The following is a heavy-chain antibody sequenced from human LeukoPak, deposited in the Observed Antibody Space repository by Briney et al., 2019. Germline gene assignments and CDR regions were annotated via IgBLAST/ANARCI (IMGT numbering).Heavy chain of an antibody. V-gene: IGHV1-2*02. J-gene: IGHJ3*02. CDR2: INPHSGGT. CDR1: GYTFTGYY. Sequence: SVKVSCKASGYTFTGYYMHWVRQAPGQGLEWMGWINPHSGGTNYAQKSQGGVTMTRDTSISTDYMELSRLRSDGTAVYYCARDGILTGYFAFDIWGQGTMVTVSS. CDR3: ARDGILTGYFAFDI. D-gene: IGHD3-9*01.